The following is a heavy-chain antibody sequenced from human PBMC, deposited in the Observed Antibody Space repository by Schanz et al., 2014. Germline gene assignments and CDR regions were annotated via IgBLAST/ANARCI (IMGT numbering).Heavy chain of an antibody. Sequence: VQLVESGGGLVKPGGSLRLSCAASGFTFSSYYMSWIRQAPGKGLVWVSLIDRDGGHTYYADSVKGRFTISRDNSKNSLYLQMNSLRTEDTALYYCAKDSRGSSFDMDVWGQGTTVTVSS. CDR2: IDRDGGHT. CDR1: GFTFSSYY. CDR3: AKDSRGSSFDMDV. J-gene: IGHJ6*02. V-gene: IGHV3-43*02. D-gene: IGHD1-26*01.